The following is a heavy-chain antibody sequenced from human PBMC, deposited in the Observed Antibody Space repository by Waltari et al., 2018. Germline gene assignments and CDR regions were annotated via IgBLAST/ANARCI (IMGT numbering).Heavy chain of an antibody. CDR2: IYTSGST. J-gene: IGHJ4*02. CDR3: ASSYYDSSGYYFGY. Sequence: QVQLQESGPGLVKPSQTLSLTCTVSGGSISSGSYYWIWIRQPAGKGLEWIGYIYTSGSTNYNPPLKSRATISVDTSKNQFSLKLSSVTAADTAVYYCASSYYDSSGYYFGYWGQGTLVTVSS. CDR1: GGSISSGSYY. D-gene: IGHD3-22*01. V-gene: IGHV4-61*09.